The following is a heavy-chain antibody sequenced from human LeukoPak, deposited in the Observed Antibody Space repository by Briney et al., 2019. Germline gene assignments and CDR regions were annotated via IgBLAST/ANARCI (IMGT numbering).Heavy chain of an antibody. CDR2: ISYSGST. Sequence: PSETLSLTCTVSGGSISSGGYYWSWIRQHPGRGLEWIGYISYSGSTYYNPSLKSRVTISVDTSRNQFSLKLSSVTAADTAVYYCARDLGYCTSTSCRYFDFWGQGTLVSVSS. CDR1: GGSISSGGYY. V-gene: IGHV4-31*03. J-gene: IGHJ4*02. D-gene: IGHD2-2*01. CDR3: ARDLGYCTSTSCRYFDF.